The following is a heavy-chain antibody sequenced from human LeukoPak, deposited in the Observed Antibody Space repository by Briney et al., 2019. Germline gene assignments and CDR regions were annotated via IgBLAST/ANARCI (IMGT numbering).Heavy chain of an antibody. Sequence: SETLSLTCTVSGGSISSGGYYWSWIRQHPGKGLEWIGYIYYSGGTCYNPSLKSRVTMSVDTSKNQFSLKLNSLTAADTAVYYCARGTCSTTSCYNMYFDFWGQGTLVTVSS. CDR3: ARGTCSTTSCYNMYFDF. V-gene: IGHV4-31*03. CDR2: IYYSGGT. J-gene: IGHJ4*02. CDR1: GGSISSGGYY. D-gene: IGHD2-2*02.